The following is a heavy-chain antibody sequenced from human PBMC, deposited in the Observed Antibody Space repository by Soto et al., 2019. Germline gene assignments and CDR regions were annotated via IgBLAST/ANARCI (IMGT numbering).Heavy chain of an antibody. CDR2: IYYSGST. V-gene: IGHV4-59*01. CDR1: GGSISSYY. D-gene: IGHD4-17*01. CDR3: ARRYGPSFDY. J-gene: IGHJ4*02. Sequence: SETLSLTCPVSGGSISSYYWSWIRQPPGKGLEWIGYIYYSGSTNYNPSLKSRVTMSLDTSKNQFSLKLSSVTPADTAVYYCARRYGPSFDYWGQGTLVTVSS.